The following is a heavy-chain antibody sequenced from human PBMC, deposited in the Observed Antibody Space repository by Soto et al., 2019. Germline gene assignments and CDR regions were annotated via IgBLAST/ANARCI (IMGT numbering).Heavy chain of an antibody. CDR1: GYTLTELS. Sequence: GASVKVSCKVSGYTLTELSMHWVRQAPGKGLEWMGGFDPEDGETIYAQKFQGRVTMTEDTSTDTAYMELSSLRSEDTAVYYCATRCLLVPKICNAFDIWGQGTMVTVSS. CDR2: FDPEDGET. V-gene: IGHV1-24*01. D-gene: IGHD6-6*01. CDR3: ATRCLLVPKICNAFDI. J-gene: IGHJ3*02.